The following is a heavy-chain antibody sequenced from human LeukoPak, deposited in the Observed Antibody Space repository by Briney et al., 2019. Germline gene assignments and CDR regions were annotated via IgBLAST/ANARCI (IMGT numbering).Heavy chain of an antibody. CDR2: ISYDGSNK. Sequence: LSLTCTVSGGSISSSSYYWGWIRQAPGKGLEWVAVISYDGSNKYYADSVKGRFTISRDNSKNTLYQQMNSLRAEDTAVYYCARGGAVAAPSSGLFDYWGQGTLVTVSS. D-gene: IGHD6-13*01. CDR1: GGSISSSS. CDR3: ARGGAVAAPSSGLFDY. J-gene: IGHJ4*02. V-gene: IGHV3-30-3*01.